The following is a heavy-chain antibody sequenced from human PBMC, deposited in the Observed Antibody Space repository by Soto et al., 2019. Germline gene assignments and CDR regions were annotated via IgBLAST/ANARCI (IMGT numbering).Heavy chain of an antibody. Sequence: QVQLVQSGAEVKKPGSSVKVSCTASGGTFSSQTINWVRQVPGQGLEWMGSNITIIGVPKYAQSFLSRVTISVDKSTRTAYLELSSLTSEDTAVYFCARPGLNDLDSDSSAFDIWGQGTMVTVSS. CDR3: ARPGLNDLDSDSSAFDI. J-gene: IGHJ3*02. CDR1: GGTFSSQT. V-gene: IGHV1-69*02. D-gene: IGHD1-1*01. CDR2: NITIIGVP.